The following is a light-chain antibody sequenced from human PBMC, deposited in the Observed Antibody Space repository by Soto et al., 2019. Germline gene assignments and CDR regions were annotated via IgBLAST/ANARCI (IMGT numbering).Light chain of an antibody. CDR3: QHFISYPYT. J-gene: IGKJ2*01. Sequence: AIQLTQSPSSLSASVGDRVTITCRASQGIGTALAWYQQKPGKAPELLMYEASTLETGVPSRFSGSRSGTDFTLTISSLQPEDFATYYCQHFISYPYTFGQGTKLEIK. CDR1: QGIGTA. V-gene: IGKV1-13*02. CDR2: EAS.